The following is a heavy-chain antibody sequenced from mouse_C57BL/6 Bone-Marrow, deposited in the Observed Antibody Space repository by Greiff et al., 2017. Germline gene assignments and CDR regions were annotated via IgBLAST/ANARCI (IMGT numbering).Heavy chain of an antibody. J-gene: IGHJ4*01. CDR2: IYPRSGNT. Sequence: QVQLQQSGAELARPGASVKLSCKASGYTFTSFGISWVKQRTGQGLEWIGEIYPRSGNTYYNEKFKGKATLTADKSSSTAYMELRSLTSEDSAVYFCALHFYDAMDYWGQGTSVTVSS. V-gene: IGHV1-81*01. CDR1: GYTFTSFG. CDR3: ALHFYDAMDY. D-gene: IGHD2-10*01.